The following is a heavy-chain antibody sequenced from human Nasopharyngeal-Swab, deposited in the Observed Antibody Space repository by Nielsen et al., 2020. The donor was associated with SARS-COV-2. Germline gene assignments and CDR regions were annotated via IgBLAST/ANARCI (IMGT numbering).Heavy chain of an antibody. J-gene: IGHJ4*02. CDR3: ARQRPGDYEDY. D-gene: IGHD4-17*01. CDR2: IYYSGST. Sequence: LRPPPGKGLEWIGYIYYSGSTNYNPSLKSRVTISVDTSKNQFSLKLSSVTAADTAVYYCARQRPGDYEDYWGQGTLVTVSS. V-gene: IGHV4-59*08.